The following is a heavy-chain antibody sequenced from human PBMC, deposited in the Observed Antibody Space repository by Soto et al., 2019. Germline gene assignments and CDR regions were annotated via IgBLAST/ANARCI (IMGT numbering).Heavy chain of an antibody. V-gene: IGHV3-33*01. J-gene: IGHJ4*02. CDR2: VWHDGSKE. CDR1: GFTFSGHG. Sequence: QVQLVESGGGVVQPGRSLRLSCAASGFTFSGHGMHWVRQAPGKGLEWVAVVWHDGSKEYYADSVKGRFTISRDNSKNTLYLQMNSLRAEDTAVYSCARWRGGDYGGNSGYYDYWGQGTLVTVSS. D-gene: IGHD4-17*01. CDR3: ARWRGGDYGGNSGYYDY.